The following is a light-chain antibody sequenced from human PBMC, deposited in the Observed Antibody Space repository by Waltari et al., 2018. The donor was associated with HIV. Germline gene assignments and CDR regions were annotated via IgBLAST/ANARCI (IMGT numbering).Light chain of an antibody. Sequence: QVVLTQPPSASASLGASVRLPCTLSSGHNNSVIASHQQQPEKGPRFLMKLNSDGRHSKGDGVPDRFSGSSSGAERYLIISSLQSEDAADYFCQTWRTGLQVFGGGTRLTVL. CDR1: SGHNNSV. J-gene: IGLJ3*02. V-gene: IGLV4-69*02. CDR2: LNSDGRH. CDR3: QTWRTGLQV.